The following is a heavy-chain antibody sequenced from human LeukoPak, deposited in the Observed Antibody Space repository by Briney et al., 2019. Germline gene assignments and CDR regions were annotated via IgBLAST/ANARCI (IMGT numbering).Heavy chain of an antibody. J-gene: IGHJ4*02. Sequence: SGGSLRLSCAASGFTFTNFALTWVRQAPGKRLEWVAAISTSGGSTYYADSVQGRFTISRDNSKNTLFLQMNRLRGEDTAVYYCANFVDSRGQDYWGQGTVVTVSS. CDR3: ANFVDSRGQDY. D-gene: IGHD3-22*01. CDR1: GFTFTNFA. CDR2: ISTSGGST. V-gene: IGHV3-23*01.